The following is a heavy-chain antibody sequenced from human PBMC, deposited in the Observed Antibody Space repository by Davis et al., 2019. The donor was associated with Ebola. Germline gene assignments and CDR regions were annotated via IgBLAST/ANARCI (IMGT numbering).Heavy chain of an antibody. V-gene: IGHV6-1*01. Sequence: SETLSLTCAISGASVSSNSSAWNWIRQSPSRGLEWLGRTYYRSKWYNDYAVSVKSRITINSDTSKNQFSLQLNSVTPEDTAVYYCARDGYNYVGFDTWGQGTLVTVSS. D-gene: IGHD5-24*01. J-gene: IGHJ5*02. CDR1: GASVSSNSSA. CDR3: ARDGYNYVGFDT. CDR2: TYYRSKWYN.